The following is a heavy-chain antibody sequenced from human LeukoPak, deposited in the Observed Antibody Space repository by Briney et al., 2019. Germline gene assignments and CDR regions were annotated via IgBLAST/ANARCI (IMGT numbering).Heavy chain of an antibody. D-gene: IGHD1-1*01. V-gene: IGHV3-43*02. CDR3: AKGTTMYAFDI. CDR2: ISGDGGST. J-gene: IGHJ3*02. CDR1: GLTFDHYV. Sequence: PGGSLRLSCAASGLTFDHYVMHWVRQAPGKGLEWVSLISGDGGSTYYADSVKGRLTISRDNSKNSLYLQMNSLTTEDTALHFCAKGTTMYAFDIWGQGTMVTVSS.